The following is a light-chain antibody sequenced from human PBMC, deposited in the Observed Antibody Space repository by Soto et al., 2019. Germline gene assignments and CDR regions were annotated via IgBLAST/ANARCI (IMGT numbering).Light chain of an antibody. Sequence: QSALTQPRSVSGSPGQSVTISCTGASSDIGTYNLVSWYQQRPGKAPKLLIYDVNKRPSGVPDRFSGSKSGNTASLTISGLQADDEAVYYCCSYAARYTPFGGGTKLTVL. J-gene: IGLJ2*01. CDR3: CSYAARYTP. CDR1: SSDIGTYNL. V-gene: IGLV2-11*01. CDR2: DVN.